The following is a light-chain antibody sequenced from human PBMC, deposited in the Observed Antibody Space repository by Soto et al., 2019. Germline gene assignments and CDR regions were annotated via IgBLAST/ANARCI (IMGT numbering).Light chain of an antibody. Sequence: EIGIRQSPAPLSMSPGERATLSCRASQSVSNSLAWFQQKPGQAHRLLIYDASNRATGIPARFSGSGSGTDFTLTISSLEPEDFAVYYCQQRSDWITFGQGTRLEI. CDR3: QQRSDWIT. CDR1: QSVSNS. CDR2: DAS. V-gene: IGKV3-11*01. J-gene: IGKJ5*01.